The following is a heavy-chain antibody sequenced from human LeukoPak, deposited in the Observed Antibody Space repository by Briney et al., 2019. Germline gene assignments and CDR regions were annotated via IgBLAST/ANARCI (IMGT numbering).Heavy chain of an antibody. V-gene: IGHV3-7*01. CDR2: INQDGGEK. CDR3: ARDRGFGQADV. Sequence: PGGSLRLSCAASGFTFRGYWMSWHRQAPGKGLEWVANINQDGGEKYYVDSVKGRLTISRDNAKNSLYLQMNSLRAEDTAVYYCARDRGFGQADVWGKGTTVTVSS. J-gene: IGHJ6*04. CDR1: GFTFRGYW. D-gene: IGHD3-10*01.